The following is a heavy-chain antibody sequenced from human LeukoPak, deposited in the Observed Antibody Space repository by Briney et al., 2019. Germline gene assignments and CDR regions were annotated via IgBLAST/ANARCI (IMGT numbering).Heavy chain of an antibody. CDR2: IYYSGST. V-gene: IGHV4-59*01. CDR1: GGSISSYY. CDR3: AAGDSSSLGY. Sequence: SETLSLTCTVSGGSISSYYWSRIRQPPGKGLEWIGYIYYSGSTNYNPSLKSRVTISVDTSKNQFSLKLSSVTAADTAVYYCAAGDSSSLGYWGQGTLVTVSS. J-gene: IGHJ4*02. D-gene: IGHD6-13*01.